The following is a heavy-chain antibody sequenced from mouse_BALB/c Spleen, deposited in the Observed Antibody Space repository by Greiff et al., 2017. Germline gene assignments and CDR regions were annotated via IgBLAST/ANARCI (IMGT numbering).Heavy chain of an antibody. J-gene: IGHJ3*01. CDR2: IYPGSGST. CDR3: TGTMGFAY. CDR1: GYTFTSYW. V-gene: IGHV1S22*01. Sequence: LQQPGSELVRPGASVKLSCKASGYTFTSYWMHWVKQRPGQGLEWIGNIYPGSGSTNYDEKFKSKATLTVDTSSSTAYMQLSSLTSEDSAVYYCTGTMGFAYWGQGTLVTVSA. D-gene: IGHD1-1*02.